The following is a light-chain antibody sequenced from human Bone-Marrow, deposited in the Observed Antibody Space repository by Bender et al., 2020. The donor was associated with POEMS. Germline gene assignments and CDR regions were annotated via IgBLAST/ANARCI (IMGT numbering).Light chain of an antibody. V-gene: IGLV1-40*01. CDR1: SSNTGAGYD. CDR2: GYN. Sequence: QSVLTQPPSVSGAPGQRVTISCTGSSSNTGAGYDINWYQHLPGTAPKLLIYGYNNRPSGVPDRFSGSKSGTSASLAISGLQAEDEAYYYCGAWDDSLSGYVFGTGTSVTVL. J-gene: IGLJ1*01. CDR3: GAWDDSLSGYV.